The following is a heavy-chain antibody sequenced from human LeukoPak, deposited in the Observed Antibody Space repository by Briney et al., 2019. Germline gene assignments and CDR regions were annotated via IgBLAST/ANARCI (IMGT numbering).Heavy chain of an antibody. CDR3: ARSHAVAGGFDY. CDR1: GYSFTTYW. CDR2: IDPSDSYT. D-gene: IGHD6-19*01. V-gene: IGHV5-10-1*01. J-gene: IGHJ4*02. Sequence: GESLKISCKGSGYSFTTYWISWVRQMPGKGLEWMGRIDPSDSYTNYSPSFQGHVTISADKSISTAYLQWSSLKASDTALYYCARSHAVAGGFDYWGQGTLVTVSS.